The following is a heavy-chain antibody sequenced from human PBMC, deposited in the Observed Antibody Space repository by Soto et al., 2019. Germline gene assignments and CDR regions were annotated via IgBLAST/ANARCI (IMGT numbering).Heavy chain of an antibody. D-gene: IGHD5-12*01. CDR2: IYPGDSDT. CDR3: ARGAGSATTNDAFDI. V-gene: IGHV5-51*01. Sequence: GESLKISCKGSGYSFTSYWIGWVRQMPGKGLEWMGIIYPGDSDTRYSPSFQGQVTISADKSISTAYLQWSSLKASDTAMYHCARGAGSATTNDAFDIWGQGTMVTVSS. J-gene: IGHJ3*02. CDR1: GYSFTSYW.